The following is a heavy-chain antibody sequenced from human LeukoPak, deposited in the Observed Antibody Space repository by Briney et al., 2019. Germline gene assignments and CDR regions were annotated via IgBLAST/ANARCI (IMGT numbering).Heavy chain of an antibody. CDR3: ARRKKDYGDYSFNY. Sequence: ASVKVSCKASGYTFTGYYMHWVRQAPGQGLEWMGWINPNSGGTNYAQKFQGRVTMTRDTSISTAYMELSRLRSDDTAVYYCARRKKDYGDYSFNYWGQGTLVTVSS. CDR2: INPNSGGT. J-gene: IGHJ4*02. D-gene: IGHD4-17*01. V-gene: IGHV1-2*02. CDR1: GYTFTGYY.